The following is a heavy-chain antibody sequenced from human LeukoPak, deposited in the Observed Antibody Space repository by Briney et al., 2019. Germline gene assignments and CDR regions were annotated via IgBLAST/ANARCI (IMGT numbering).Heavy chain of an antibody. D-gene: IGHD2-2*03. J-gene: IGHJ6*04. CDR3: ARDGYCSSTSCYYYYGMDV. Sequence: GGSLRLSRAASGFTFSSYEMNWVRQAPGKGLEWVSYISSNGSTIYYADSVKGRFTISRDNAKNSLYLQMNSLRAEDTAVYYCARDGYCSSTSCYYYYGMDVWGKGSTVTVSS. CDR1: GFTFSSYE. V-gene: IGHV3-48*03. CDR2: ISSNGSTI.